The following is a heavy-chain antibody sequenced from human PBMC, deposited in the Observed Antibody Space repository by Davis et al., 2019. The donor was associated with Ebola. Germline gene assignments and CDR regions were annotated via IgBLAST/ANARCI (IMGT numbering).Heavy chain of an antibody. Sequence: GESLKISCAASGFTFSGSAMHWVRQASGKGLEWAAVIPSDGSYKYYADSVKGRFTMSRDNSRNTLHLQMSSLRVEDTAVYYCARDDSGDGNNLDYWGQGTLVTVSS. J-gene: IGHJ4*02. D-gene: IGHD5-24*01. V-gene: IGHV3-30*04. CDR3: ARDDSGDGNNLDY. CDR1: GFTFSGSA. CDR2: IPSDGSYK.